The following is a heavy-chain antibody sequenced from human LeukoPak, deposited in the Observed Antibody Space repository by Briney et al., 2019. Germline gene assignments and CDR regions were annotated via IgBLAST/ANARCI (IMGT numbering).Heavy chain of an antibody. V-gene: IGHV4-59*01. Sequence: SETLSLTCTVSDGSISTYYWSWIRQPPGKGLEWIGYVSYSGTINYNPSLKSRVTISLDTSKNQFSLKLSSVTAADTAMFYCARSSSGTSSIDSWGRGTLVTVSS. CDR3: ARSSSGTSSIDS. D-gene: IGHD1-26*01. CDR1: DGSISTYY. J-gene: IGHJ4*02. CDR2: VSYSGTI.